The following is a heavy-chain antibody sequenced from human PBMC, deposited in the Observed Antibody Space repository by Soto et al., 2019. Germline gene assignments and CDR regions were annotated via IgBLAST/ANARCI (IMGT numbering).Heavy chain of an antibody. D-gene: IGHD6-19*01. CDR3: ARESNIAVAGLDY. J-gene: IGHJ4*02. V-gene: IGHV4-34*01. CDR1: GGSFSAYRDF. Sequence: SENLSLTCAVYGGSFSAYRDFLGWIRQPQGKGLEWIGEIDYSGSTTYNPSLKSRVTISIDTSKNQFSMKVNSVSAADTAVYYCARESNIAVAGLDYWGQGTPVTVS. CDR2: IDYSGST.